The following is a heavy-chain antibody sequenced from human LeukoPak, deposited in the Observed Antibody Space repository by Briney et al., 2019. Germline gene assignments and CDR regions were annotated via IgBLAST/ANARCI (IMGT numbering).Heavy chain of an antibody. J-gene: IGHJ4*02. CDR2: ISNDGSTT. Sequence: PGGSLRLSCAASGFTFSDYWMHWVRQAPGKGLVWVSRISNDGSTTTYADSVRGRFTISRYNAKNTLYLQMNSLRAEDTAVYYCARDCGSTGCDYWGQGTLVTVSS. V-gene: IGHV3-74*01. D-gene: IGHD2-2*01. CDR3: ARDCGSTGCDY. CDR1: GFTFSDYW.